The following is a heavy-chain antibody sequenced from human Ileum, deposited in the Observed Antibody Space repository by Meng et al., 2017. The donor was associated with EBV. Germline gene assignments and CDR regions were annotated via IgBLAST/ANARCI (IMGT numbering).Heavy chain of an antibody. CDR2: IYYSGST. V-gene: IGHV4-59*08. J-gene: IGHJ4*02. CDR3: ARGGWSLDY. CDR1: GGSISSYY. D-gene: IGHD2-15*01. Sequence: QVQLQESVPGLGKPSETLSLTCTVSGGSISSYYWSWIRQPPGKGLEWIGYIYYSGSTNYNPSLKSRVTISVDTSKNQFSLNLSSVTAADTAVYYCARGGWSLDYWGQGTLVTVSS.